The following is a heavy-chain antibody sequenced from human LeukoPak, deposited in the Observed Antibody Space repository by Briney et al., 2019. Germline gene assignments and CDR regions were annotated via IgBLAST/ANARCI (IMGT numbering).Heavy chain of an antibody. Sequence: SETLSLTCAVSGYSISSGYYWGWIRQPPGKGLEWIGSFYHSGSTYYNPSLKSRVSISVDTSKNQFSLKLSSVTAADTAVYYCARAVNPYYGMDVWGQGTTVTVSS. V-gene: IGHV4-38-2*01. CDR1: GYSISSGYY. CDR2: FYHSGST. CDR3: ARAVNPYYGMDV. D-gene: IGHD4-11*01. J-gene: IGHJ6*02.